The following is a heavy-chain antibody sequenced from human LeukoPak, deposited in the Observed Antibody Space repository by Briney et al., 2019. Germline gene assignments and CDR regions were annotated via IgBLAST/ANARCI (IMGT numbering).Heavy chain of an antibody. CDR3: ARLKGGLVKLRECYFDY. J-gene: IGHJ4*02. CDR2: MYPDDSDT. Sequence: GESLKISCKASGYSFSTYWIAWVRQMPGKGLELMGIMYPDDSDTRYSLSFQGQVTISADKSINTAYLQWNSLQASDTAIYYCARLKGGLVKLRECYFDYWGQGTLVTV. V-gene: IGHV5-51*01. CDR1: GYSFSTYW. D-gene: IGHD4-17*01.